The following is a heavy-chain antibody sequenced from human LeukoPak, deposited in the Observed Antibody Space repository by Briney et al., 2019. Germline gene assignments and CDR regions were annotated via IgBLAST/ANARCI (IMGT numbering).Heavy chain of an antibody. CDR3: ARVSRYSSLMSRYYFDY. CDR2: INPNSGGT. J-gene: IGHJ4*02. CDR1: GYTFTGYY. Sequence: ASVKVSCKASGYTFTGYYMHWVRQAPGQGLEWMGWINPNSGGTNYAQKFQGRVTMTRDTSISTAYMELSRLRSDDTAVYYCARVSRYSSLMSRYYFDYWGQGALATVSS. D-gene: IGHD6-13*01. V-gene: IGHV1-2*02.